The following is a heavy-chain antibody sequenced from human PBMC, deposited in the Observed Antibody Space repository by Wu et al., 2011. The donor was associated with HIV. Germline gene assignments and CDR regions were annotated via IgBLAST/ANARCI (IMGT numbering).Heavy chain of an antibody. J-gene: IGHJ6*03. V-gene: IGHV1-2*02. CDR1: EAPSAAML. CDR3: ARTYDFWSGEEVNYYYYMDV. Sequence: KASEAPSAAMLSAGCDRPLDKGLSGWDGSTYNGGTNYAQKFQGRVTMTRDTSISTAYMELSRLRSDDTAVYYCARTYDFWSGEEVNYYYYMDVWGKGTTVTVSS. CDR2: STYNGGT. D-gene: IGHD3-3*01.